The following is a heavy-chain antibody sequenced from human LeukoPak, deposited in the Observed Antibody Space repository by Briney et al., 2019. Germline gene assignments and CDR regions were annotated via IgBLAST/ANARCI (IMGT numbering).Heavy chain of an antibody. D-gene: IGHD6-13*01. CDR3: ARGYSSSWYSAFDI. CDR1: GYTFTSFG. CDR2: ISAYNGDT. J-gene: IGHJ3*02. Sequence: GASVKVSCKASGYTFTSFGISWVRQAPGQGLEWMGWISAYNGDTNYAQKLQGRVTMTTDTSTSTAYMELRSLRSDDTAVYYCARGYSSSWYSAFDIWGQGTMVTVSS. V-gene: IGHV1-18*01.